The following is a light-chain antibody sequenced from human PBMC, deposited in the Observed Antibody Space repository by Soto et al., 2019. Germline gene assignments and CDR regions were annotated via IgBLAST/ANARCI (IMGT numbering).Light chain of an antibody. CDR3: HQRSNWPLT. Sequence: EIVLTQSPGVLSLSPGEIATLSCRATQSVNIMYLRWYQQIPGQAPRLLIFHTSLRPTGLPDRFSGSGSGTDFTLTISGLEPEDFAVCCCHQRSNWPLTFGGGTKRELK. V-gene: IGKV3D-20*02. CDR2: HTS. CDR1: QSVNIMY. J-gene: IGKJ4*01.